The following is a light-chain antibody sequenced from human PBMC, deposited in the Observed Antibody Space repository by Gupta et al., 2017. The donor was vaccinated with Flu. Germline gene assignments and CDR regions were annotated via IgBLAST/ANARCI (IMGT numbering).Light chain of an antibody. CDR2: QDS. J-gene: IGLJ1*01. CDR3: QAWDSSTAHYV. CDR1: KLGDKY. V-gene: IGLV3-1*01. Sequence: SYELTQPPSVSVSPGQTASITCSGDKLGDKYACWYQQKPGQSPVLVIYQDSKRPSGIPERFSGSNSCNTATLTISGTQAMDEADYYCQAWDSSTAHYVFGTGTKVTVL.